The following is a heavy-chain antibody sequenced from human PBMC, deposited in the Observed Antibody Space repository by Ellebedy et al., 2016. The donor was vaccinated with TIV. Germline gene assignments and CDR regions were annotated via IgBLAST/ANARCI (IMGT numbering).Heavy chain of an antibody. V-gene: IGHV1-18*01. Sequence: ASVKVSCXASGYTFTSYGISWVRQAPGQGLEWMGWISAYNGNTNYAQKLQGRVTMTTDTSTSTAYMELRSLRSDDTAVYYCARHCSSTSCYYNWFDPWGQGTLVTVSS. J-gene: IGHJ5*02. CDR2: ISAYNGNT. CDR1: GYTFTSYG. CDR3: ARHCSSTSCYYNWFDP. D-gene: IGHD2-2*01.